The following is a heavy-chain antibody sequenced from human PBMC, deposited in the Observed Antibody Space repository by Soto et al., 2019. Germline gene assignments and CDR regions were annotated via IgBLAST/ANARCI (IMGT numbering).Heavy chain of an antibody. Sequence: ASVKVSCKASGDTFTGNYMHWVRQAPGQGLEWLGWINPNSGGTDYAQKFQGRVTMSRDRSTGTAYMELRRLRSDDTAVYYCARGYKTYHDLEVVVAFDIWGQGTRVTVSS. V-gene: IGHV1-2*02. CDR2: INPNSGGT. J-gene: IGHJ3*02. CDR1: GDTFTGNY. D-gene: IGHD3-3*01. CDR3: ARGYKTYHDLEVVVAFDI.